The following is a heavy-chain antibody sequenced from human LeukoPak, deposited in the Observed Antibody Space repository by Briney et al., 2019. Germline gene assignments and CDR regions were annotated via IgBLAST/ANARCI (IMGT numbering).Heavy chain of an antibody. J-gene: IGHJ1*01. CDR3: ARVDYGDYRINFQH. V-gene: IGHV3-74*01. CDR1: GFTFSSYW. D-gene: IGHD4-17*01. Sequence: GGSLRLSCAASGFTFSSYWMHWVRQAPGKGLVWVSRINSDGSSTSYADSVKGRFTISRDNAKNTLYLQMNSLRAEDTAVYYCARVDYGDYRINFQHWGQGTLVTVSS. CDR2: INSDGSST.